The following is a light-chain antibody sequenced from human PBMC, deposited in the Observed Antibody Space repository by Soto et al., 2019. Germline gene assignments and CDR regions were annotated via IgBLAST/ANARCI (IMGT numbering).Light chain of an antibody. CDR3: QQYDEFPLT. CDR2: GAS. Sequence: DIALTQSPDTLSLSPGDRVTLSCSASQTVNNSHGAWYRQKPGQPPRLLIQGASTRATGVSARFSGDGSGKDFTLTISRLDPEDFAVYYCQQYDEFPLTFGRGTRLEIK. CDR1: QTVNNSH. J-gene: IGKJ2*01. V-gene: IGKV3-20*01.